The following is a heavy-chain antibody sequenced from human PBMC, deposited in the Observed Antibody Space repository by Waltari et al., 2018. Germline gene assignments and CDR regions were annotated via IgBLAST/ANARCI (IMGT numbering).Heavy chain of an antibody. V-gene: IGHV4-4*07. Sequence: QVQLQESGPGLVKPSETLSLTCTVSGGSISSYYWSWIRQPAGKGLEWIGRIYTSGSTNYNPSLKSRVTMSVDTSTNQFSLKLSSVTAADTAVYYCARAVILKGSFGYYYYYMDVWGKGTTVTVSS. CDR1: GGSISSYY. CDR2: IYTSGST. J-gene: IGHJ6*03. CDR3: ARAVILKGSFGYYYYYMDV. D-gene: IGHD3-16*01.